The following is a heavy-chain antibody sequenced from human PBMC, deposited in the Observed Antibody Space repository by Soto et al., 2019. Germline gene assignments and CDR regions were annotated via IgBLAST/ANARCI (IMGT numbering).Heavy chain of an antibody. V-gene: IGHV3-48*01. CDR3: AREGAVYNWFDP. D-gene: IGHD1-20*01. J-gene: IGHJ5*02. CDR1: GFTFSSYS. CDR2: ISSSSTI. Sequence: EVQLVESGGGLVQPGGSLRLSCAASGFTFSSYSMNWVRQAPGKGLEWVSYISSSSTIYYADSVKGRFTISRDNAKNSLYLQMNSLRAEDTAVYYCAREGAVYNWFDPWGQGTLVTVSS.